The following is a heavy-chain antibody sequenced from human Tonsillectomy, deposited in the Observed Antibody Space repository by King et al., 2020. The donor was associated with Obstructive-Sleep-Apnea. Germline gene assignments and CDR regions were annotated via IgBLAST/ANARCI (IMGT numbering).Heavy chain of an antibody. CDR1: GGPIRSYY. D-gene: IGHD3-22*01. V-gene: IGHV4-59*01. Sequence: VQLQESGPRLVKPSETLSLICTVSGGPIRSYYWSWFRQPPGKGLEWIGYLYYTWSPHYNPSLKSRFTISVDTSKNQFSLKLSSVTAADTAVYYCARGRDLYYDSSGIDYWGQGTLVTVSS. CDR2: LYYTWSP. CDR3: ARGRDLYYDSSGIDY. J-gene: IGHJ4*02.